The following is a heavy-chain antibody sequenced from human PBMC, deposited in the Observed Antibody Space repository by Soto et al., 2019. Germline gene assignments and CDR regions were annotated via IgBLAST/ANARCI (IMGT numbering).Heavy chain of an antibody. D-gene: IGHD6-6*01. Sequence: GGSLRLSCAASGFTFSSYEMNWVRQAPGKGLEWVSYISSSGSTIYYADSVKGRFTISRDNAKNSLYLQMNSLRAEDKAVYYCAGSSSGFGAEDYYYYYGMDVWGQGTTGTVSS. CDR1: GFTFSSYE. V-gene: IGHV3-48*03. CDR2: ISSSGSTI. CDR3: AGSSSGFGAEDYYYYYGMDV. J-gene: IGHJ6*02.